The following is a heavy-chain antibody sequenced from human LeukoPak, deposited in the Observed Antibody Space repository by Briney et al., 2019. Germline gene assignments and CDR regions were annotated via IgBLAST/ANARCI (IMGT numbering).Heavy chain of an antibody. Sequence: SETLSLTCTVSGGSISSYYWSWIRQPAGKGLEWIGRIYTSGSTNYNPSLKSRVTMSVDTSKNQFSLKPSSVTAADTAVYYCASSSLVGAGYYFDYWGQGTLVTVSS. J-gene: IGHJ4*02. CDR1: GGSISSYY. V-gene: IGHV4-4*07. CDR2: IYTSGST. D-gene: IGHD1-26*01. CDR3: ASSSLVGAGYYFDY.